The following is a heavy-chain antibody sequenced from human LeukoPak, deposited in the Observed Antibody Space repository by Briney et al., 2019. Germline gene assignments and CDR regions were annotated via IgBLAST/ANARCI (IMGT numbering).Heavy chain of an antibody. CDR3: ARGGQYDPFSY. Sequence: GAAVKVSCKASGYTFIGYYMHWVRQATGQGLEWMGWINPNSGGTNYAQKFQGRVTMTRDTSISTAYMGLSRLRPDDTAVYYCARGGQYDPFSYWGQGTLVTFSS. V-gene: IGHV1-2*02. D-gene: IGHD3-3*01. CDR2: INPNSGGT. CDR1: GYTFIGYY. J-gene: IGHJ4*02.